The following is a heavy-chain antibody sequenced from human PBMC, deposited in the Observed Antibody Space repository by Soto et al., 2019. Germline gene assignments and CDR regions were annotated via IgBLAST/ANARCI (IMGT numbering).Heavy chain of an antibody. CDR2: ISYDGSNK. V-gene: IGHV3-30*18. CDR1: GFTFSSYG. CDR3: AKAGAAGTR. Sequence: QVQLVESGGGVVQPGRSLRLSCAASGFTFSSYGMHWVRQAPGKGLEWVAVISYDGSNKYYADSVKGRFTISRDNSKNTLYLRMNSLRAEDTAVYYCAKAGAAGTRWGQGTLVTVSS. J-gene: IGHJ4*02. D-gene: IGHD1-7*01.